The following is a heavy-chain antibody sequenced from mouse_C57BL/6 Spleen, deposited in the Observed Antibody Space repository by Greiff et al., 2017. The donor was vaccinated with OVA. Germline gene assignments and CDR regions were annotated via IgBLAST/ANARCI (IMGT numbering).Heavy chain of an antibody. D-gene: IGHD1-1*01. CDR2: IYPGSGST. CDR3: AREEGKLRAWFAY. V-gene: IGHV1-55*01. CDR1: GYTFTSYW. Sequence: QVHVKQPGAELVKPGASVKMSCKASGYTFTSYWITWVKQRPGQGLEWIGDIYPGSGSTNYNEKFKSKATLTVDTSSSTAYMQLSSLTSEDSSVYYCAREEGKLRAWFAYWGQGTLVTVSA. J-gene: IGHJ3*01.